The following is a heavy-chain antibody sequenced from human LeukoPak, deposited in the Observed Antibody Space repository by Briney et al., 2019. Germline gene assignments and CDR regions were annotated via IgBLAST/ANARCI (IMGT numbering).Heavy chain of an antibody. V-gene: IGHV3-23*01. CDR3: AKDMARNGYYDSSGYPVGY. J-gene: IGHJ4*02. CDR1: GFTFSSYA. CDR2: ISGSGGST. Sequence: GGSLRLSCAASGFTFSSYAMSWVRQAPGKGLEWVSAISGSGGSTYYADSVKGRFTISRHNSKNTLYLQMNSLRAEDTAVYYCAKDMARNGYYDSSGYPVGYWGQGTLVTVSS. D-gene: IGHD3-22*01.